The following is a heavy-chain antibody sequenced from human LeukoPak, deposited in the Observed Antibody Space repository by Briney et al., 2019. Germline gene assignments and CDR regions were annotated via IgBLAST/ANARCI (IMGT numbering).Heavy chain of an antibody. Sequence: PGGSLRLSCSASGFAFGDYAVTWVRQAPGKGLQWVGLVKTRSYGETTEYAASVKGRFTISTDDSKSIAYLQMDSLKTEDTARYFCAKGSLAGYCTSTTCHTTFYIDFWGQGTVVAVSS. CDR3: AKGSLAGYCTSTTCHTTFYIDF. CDR2: VKTRSYGETT. V-gene: IGHV3-49*04. D-gene: IGHD2-8*01. J-gene: IGHJ4*02. CDR1: GFAFGDYA.